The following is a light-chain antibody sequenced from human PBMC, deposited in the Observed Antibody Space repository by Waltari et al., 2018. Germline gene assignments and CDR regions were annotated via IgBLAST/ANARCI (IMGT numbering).Light chain of an antibody. V-gene: IGKV3D-15*01. J-gene: IGKJ2*01. CDR2: GSY. Sequence: EIVMTQSPATLSVSPGERATLSCRASPSVSSNLAWYQQKTGQAPRLLLYGSYTRAIGFPARFSCSGSVTEFILTISIIQSEDFGIYYCQQYTHWPPYTFGQGTKLEIK. CDR1: PSVSSN. CDR3: QQYTHWPPYT.